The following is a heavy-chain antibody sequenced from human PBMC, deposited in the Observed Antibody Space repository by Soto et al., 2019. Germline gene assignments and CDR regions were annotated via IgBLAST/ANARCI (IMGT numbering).Heavy chain of an antibody. CDR1: GFTVSSNY. CDR2: IYSGGST. CDR3: AGMYYDFWSGYPGWFDP. J-gene: IGHJ5*02. Sequence: EVQLVESGGGLVQPGGSLRLSCAASGFTVSSNYMSWVRQAPGKGLEWVSVIYSGGSTYYADSVKGRFTISRHNSKNTLYLQMNSLRAEDTAVYYRAGMYYDFWSGYPGWFDPWGQGTLVTVSS. V-gene: IGHV3-53*04. D-gene: IGHD3-3*01.